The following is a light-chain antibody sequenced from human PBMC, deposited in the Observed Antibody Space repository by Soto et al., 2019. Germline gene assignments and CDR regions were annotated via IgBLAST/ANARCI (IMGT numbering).Light chain of an antibody. CDR3: QQYGSSPIT. V-gene: IGKV3-20*01. J-gene: IGKJ5*01. CDR1: QSISSSY. Sequence: EIVLTQSPGTLSLYPGERATLSCRASQSISSSYLGWYQQKPGQAPRLLVYGASSRASDVPDRFSGSGSGTDFTLTISRLEPEDFAVYYCQQYGSSPITFGQGTRL. CDR2: GAS.